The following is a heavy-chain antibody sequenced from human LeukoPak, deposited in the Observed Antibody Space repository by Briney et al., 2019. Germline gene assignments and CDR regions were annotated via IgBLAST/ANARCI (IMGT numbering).Heavy chain of an antibody. CDR2: ISGSGGST. J-gene: IGHJ3*02. V-gene: IGHV3-23*01. Sequence: GGSLRLSCAASGFTFSSYAMSWVRQAPGKGLEWVSAISGSGGSTYYADSVKGRFTISRDNSKNTLYLQMNSLRAEDTAVYYCAKMSPYVSGSYLLSASDIWGQGTMVTVSS. D-gene: IGHD1-26*01. CDR1: GFTFSSYA. CDR3: AKMSPYVSGSYLLSASDI.